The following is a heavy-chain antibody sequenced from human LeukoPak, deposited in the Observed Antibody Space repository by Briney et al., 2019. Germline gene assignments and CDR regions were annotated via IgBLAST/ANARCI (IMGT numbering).Heavy chain of an antibody. D-gene: IGHD6-19*01. CDR2: ISGSGGST. CDR1: GFTFSSYA. CDR3: AKDMDSSGWYAY. Sequence: GGSLRLSCAASGFTFSSYAMSWVRQAPGKGLEWVSAISGSGGSTYYADSVKGRFTISRDNNINSLYLQMNSLRTEDTALYYCAKDMDSSGWYAYWGQGTLVTVSS. J-gene: IGHJ4*02. V-gene: IGHV3-23*01.